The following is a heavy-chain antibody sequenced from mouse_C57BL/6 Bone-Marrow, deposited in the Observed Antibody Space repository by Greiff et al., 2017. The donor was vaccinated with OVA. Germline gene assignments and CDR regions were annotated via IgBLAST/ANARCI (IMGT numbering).Heavy chain of an antibody. CDR1: GIDFSRSW. Sequence: EASGIDFSRSWMSWVRRAPGKGLEWIGEINPDSSTITYAPSLKDRFIISRDNAKNTLYLQMSKVRSEDTALYYCARPGAGYWGQGTTLTVSS. CDR2: INPDSSTI. J-gene: IGHJ2*01. V-gene: IGHV4-1*01. CDR3: ARPGAGY.